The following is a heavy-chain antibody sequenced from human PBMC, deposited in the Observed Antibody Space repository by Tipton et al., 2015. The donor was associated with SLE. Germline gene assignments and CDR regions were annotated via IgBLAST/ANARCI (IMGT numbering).Heavy chain of an antibody. CDR2: IIPILGIA. D-gene: IGHD3-16*01. J-gene: IGHJ4*02. CDR1: GGTFSSYG. V-gene: IGHV1-69*09. Sequence: QLVQSGPEVKKPGSSVKVSCRASGGTFSSYGITWVRQAPGQGLEWMGRIIPILGIANYAQKFQGRVTMTTDTSTSTAYMELRSLRSDDTAVYYCARDLGAFDYWGQGTLVTVSS. CDR3: ARDLGAFDY.